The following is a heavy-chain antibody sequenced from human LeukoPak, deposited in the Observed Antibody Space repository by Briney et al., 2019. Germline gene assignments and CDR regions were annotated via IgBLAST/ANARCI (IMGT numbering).Heavy chain of an antibody. CDR3: ARVGSVAAAEGAYYYYMDV. CDR1: GCTFTSYG. J-gene: IGHJ6*03. V-gene: IGHV1-18*01. CDR2: ISAYNGNT. Sequence: ASVKVSCKASGCTFTSYGISWVRQAPGQGLEWMGWISAYNGNTNYAQKLQGRVTMTTDTSTSTAYMELRSLRSDDTAVYYCARVGSVAAAEGAYYYYMDVWGKGTTVTVSS. D-gene: IGHD6-13*01.